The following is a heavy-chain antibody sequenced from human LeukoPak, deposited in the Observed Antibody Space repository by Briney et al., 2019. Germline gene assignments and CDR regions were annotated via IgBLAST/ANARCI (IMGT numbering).Heavy chain of an antibody. J-gene: IGHJ3*02. CDR3: ARFRLGGDGDAFDI. CDR1: GGSISSYY. Sequence: PSETLSLTCTVSGGSISSYYWSWIRQPPGKGLEWIGYIYYSGSTNYNPSLKSRVTISVDTSKNQFSLKLSSVTAADTAVYYCARFRLGGDGDAFDIWGQGTMVTVSS. CDR2: IYYSGST. V-gene: IGHV4-59*08. D-gene: IGHD2-21*02.